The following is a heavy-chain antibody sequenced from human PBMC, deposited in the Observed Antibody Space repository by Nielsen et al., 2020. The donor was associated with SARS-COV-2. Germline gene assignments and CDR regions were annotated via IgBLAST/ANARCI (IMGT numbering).Heavy chain of an antibody. Sequence: GESLKISCTASGFIFSSYAMSWVRQAPGKGLEWVSAISGSGGRTYYADSVKGRFTISRDNAKNSLYLQMNSLRDEDTAVYYCARDRTIIGAGHWELLTSYYYYGMDVWGQGTTVTVSS. CDR2: ISGSGGRT. CDR1: GFIFSSYA. CDR3: ARDRTIIGAGHWELLTSYYYYGMDV. V-gene: IGHV3-23*01. J-gene: IGHJ6*02. D-gene: IGHD3-10*01.